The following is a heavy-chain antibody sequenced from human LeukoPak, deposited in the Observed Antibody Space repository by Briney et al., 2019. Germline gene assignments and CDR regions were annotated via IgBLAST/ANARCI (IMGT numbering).Heavy chain of an antibody. CDR3: ARDRVQIWSFVGTFDS. V-gene: IGHV3-30*03. D-gene: IGHD1-1*01. CDR2: ISFDGRNI. Sequence: SGGSLRLSCAASGFTFSTYSMHWLLQTPGKGLKWVALISFDGRNILCADSVQGRFTISRDIPKNTLFLEMTSLRPEDTAVYYCARDRVQIWSFVGTFDSWGQGSLVTVSS. J-gene: IGHJ4*02. CDR1: GFTFSTYS.